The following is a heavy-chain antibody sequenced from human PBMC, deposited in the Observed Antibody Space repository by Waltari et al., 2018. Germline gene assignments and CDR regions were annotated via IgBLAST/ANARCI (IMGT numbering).Heavy chain of an antibody. J-gene: IGHJ6*02. CDR1: GGSFSGYY. D-gene: IGHD2-15*01. Sequence: QVQLQQWGAGLLKPSETLSLTCAVYGGSFSGYYWSWLRTPPGKGLEWIGEINHSGSTNYNPSLKSRVTISVDTSKNQFSLKLSSVTAADTAVYYCARDRVAATYYYYYGMDVWGQGTTVTVSS. CDR2: INHSGST. V-gene: IGHV4-34*01. CDR3: ARDRVAATYYYYYGMDV.